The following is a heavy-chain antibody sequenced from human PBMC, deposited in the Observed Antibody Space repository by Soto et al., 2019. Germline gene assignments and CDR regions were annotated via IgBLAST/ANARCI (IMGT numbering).Heavy chain of an antibody. CDR2: ISGYNGDT. CDR1: GYTFTRYG. Sequence: ASVKVSCKASGYTFTRYGISWVRQAPGQGLEWMGWISGYNGDTNYAQKFQGRVTMTVDTSTTTAFMELTSLTSDDRAVYYCAKNGQPPYYYYGMGVWG. CDR3: AKNGQPPYYYYGMGV. J-gene: IGHJ6*02. D-gene: IGHD2-8*01. V-gene: IGHV1-18*01.